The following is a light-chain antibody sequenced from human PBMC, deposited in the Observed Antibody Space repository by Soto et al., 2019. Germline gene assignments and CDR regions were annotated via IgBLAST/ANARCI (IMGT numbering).Light chain of an antibody. CDR1: QSLLHSNGYNY. CDR2: KAS. J-gene: IGKJ1*01. Sequence: DIVMTQSPFSLPVTPGEPASISCRSSQSLLHSNGYNYLDWYLQKPGKAPKLLIYKASTLKSGVPSRFSGSGSGTEFTLTISSLQPDDFATYYCQHYNSYSEAFGQGTKVDIK. V-gene: IGKV2-28*01. CDR3: QHYNSYSEA.